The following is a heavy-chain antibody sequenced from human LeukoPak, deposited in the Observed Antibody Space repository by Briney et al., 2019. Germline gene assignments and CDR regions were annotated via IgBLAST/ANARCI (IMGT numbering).Heavy chain of an antibody. D-gene: IGHD5-12*01. V-gene: IGHV1-69*01. Sequence: ASVMVSCKASGGTFSSYAISWVRQAPGQGLEWMGGIIPIFGTANYAQKFQGRVTITADESTSTAYMELSSLRSEDTAVYYCARDRGYSGYDLEWGFDYWGQGTLVTVSS. CDR2: IIPIFGTA. J-gene: IGHJ4*02. CDR1: GGTFSSYA. CDR3: ARDRGYSGYDLEWGFDY.